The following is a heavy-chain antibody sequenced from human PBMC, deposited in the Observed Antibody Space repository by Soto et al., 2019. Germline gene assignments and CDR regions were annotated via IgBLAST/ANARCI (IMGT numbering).Heavy chain of an antibody. CDR3: ARMVVVVPADLPGLTEYNWFDP. D-gene: IGHD2-2*01. CDR2: IDWDDDK. J-gene: IGHJ5*02. Sequence: SGPTLVNPTQTLTLTCTFSGFSLSTSGMCVSWIRQPPGKALEWLARIDWDDDKYYSTSLKTRLTISKDTSKNQVVLTMTNMDPVDTATYYCARMVVVVPADLPGLTEYNWFDPWGQGTLVTVSS. CDR1: GFSLSTSGMC. V-gene: IGHV2-70*11.